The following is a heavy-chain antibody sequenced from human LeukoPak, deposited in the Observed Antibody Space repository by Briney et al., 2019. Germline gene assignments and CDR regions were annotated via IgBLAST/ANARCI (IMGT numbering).Heavy chain of an antibody. Sequence: GASVNVSCKASGGTFSSYAISWVRQAPGQGLEWMGGIIPIFGTANYAQKFQGRVTITTDESTSTAYMELSSLRSEDTAVYYCASSSGYSYGSALDYWGQGTLVTVSS. CDR3: ASSSGYSYGSALDY. CDR1: GGTFSSYA. CDR2: IIPIFGTA. J-gene: IGHJ4*02. D-gene: IGHD5-18*01. V-gene: IGHV1-69*05.